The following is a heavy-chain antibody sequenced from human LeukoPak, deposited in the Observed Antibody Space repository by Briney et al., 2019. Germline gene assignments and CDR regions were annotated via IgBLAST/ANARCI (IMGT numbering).Heavy chain of an antibody. Sequence: GSLRLSCAASGFTFSSYGMHWVRQAPGKGLEWVAVISYDGSNKYYADSVKGRFTISRDNAKNSLYLQMNSLRAEDTAAYYCARASTSRDGYNDPLADYYGMDVWGQGTTVTVSS. D-gene: IGHD5-24*01. CDR2: ISYDGSNK. CDR3: ARASTSRDGYNDPLADYYGMDV. CDR1: GFTFSSYG. J-gene: IGHJ6*02. V-gene: IGHV3-30*03.